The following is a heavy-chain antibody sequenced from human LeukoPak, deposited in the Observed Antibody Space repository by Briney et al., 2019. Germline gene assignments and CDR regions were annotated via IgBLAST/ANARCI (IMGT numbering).Heavy chain of an antibody. V-gene: IGHV4-30-4*08. CDR1: GGSISSGDYY. Sequence: TPSQTLSLTCTVSGGSISSGDYYWSWIRQPPGKGLEWIGYIYYSGSTYYNPSLKSRVTISVDTSKNQFSLKLSSVTAADTAVYYCARDRIAARPPYYYHMDVWGKGTTVTVSS. D-gene: IGHD6-6*01. CDR2: IYYSGST. CDR3: ARDRIAARPPYYYHMDV. J-gene: IGHJ6*03.